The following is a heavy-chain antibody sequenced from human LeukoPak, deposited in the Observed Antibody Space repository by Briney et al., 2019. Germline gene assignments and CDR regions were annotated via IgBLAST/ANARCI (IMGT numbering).Heavy chain of an antibody. CDR2: IKKDARIA. J-gene: IGHJ2*01. CDR1: GFTLSSSW. Sequence: GGALRLSCAASGFTLSSSWMHWVRQTPGKGLVGVAHIKKDARIANYADTVKGRFTISRDNAKNTLYLQMNSLRAEDTAVYYCARLQGSFWYFDLWGLGTLVTVSS. V-gene: IGHV3-74*01. D-gene: IGHD4-11*01. CDR3: ARLQGSFWYFDL.